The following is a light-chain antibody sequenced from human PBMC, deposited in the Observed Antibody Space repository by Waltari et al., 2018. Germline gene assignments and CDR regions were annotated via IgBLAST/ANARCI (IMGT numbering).Light chain of an antibody. V-gene: IGKV3-11*01. Sequence: EIVLTQSPATLSLSPGDRATLSCRASQSVSSYLAWYQQKPGQAPRLLIYDASNRATGIPARFSGSGSGTDFTLTISSLEPEDFAVYYCQQRSNWPPTFGQGTKVEIK. J-gene: IGKJ1*01. CDR2: DAS. CDR1: QSVSSY. CDR3: QQRSNWPPT.